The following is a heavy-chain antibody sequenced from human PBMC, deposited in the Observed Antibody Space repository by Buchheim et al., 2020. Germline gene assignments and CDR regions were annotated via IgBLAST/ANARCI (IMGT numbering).Heavy chain of an antibody. CDR3: TTVSSFTGKRFAYFDH. CDR2: FDPEHGEA. Sequence: QVQLVQSGAEVKKPGASVKVSCKVSGYTLSEVSMHWVRQAPGKGLEWMGGFDPEHGEAIYAQKFQGRVTLTEDTSTDTAYMEVSGLRSEDTAVYYCTTVSSFTGKRFAYFDHWGQGTL. V-gene: IGHV1-24*01. D-gene: IGHD1-1*01. J-gene: IGHJ4*02. CDR1: GYTLSEVS.